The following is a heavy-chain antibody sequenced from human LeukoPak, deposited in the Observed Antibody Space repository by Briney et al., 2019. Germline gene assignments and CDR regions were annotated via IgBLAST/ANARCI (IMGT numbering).Heavy chain of an antibody. D-gene: IGHD3-3*01. CDR3: ARESYDFWRTNWFDP. CDR2: IFTIARP. J-gene: IGHJ5*02. V-gene: IGHV4-4*07. CDR1: GGSISSYY. Sequence: SETLSLTCTVSGGSISSYYWSWIRQPAGKGLEWIGLIFTIARPNSTPSLTTRVTMSVHTSKHQFSLKLSSVPAADTAVYYCARESYDFWRTNWFDPWGQGTLVTVSS.